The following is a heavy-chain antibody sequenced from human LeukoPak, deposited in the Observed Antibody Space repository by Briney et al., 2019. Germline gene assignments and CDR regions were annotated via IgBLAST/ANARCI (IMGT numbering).Heavy chain of an antibody. CDR3: ATESYYYDSSGYYDTLRRFDP. D-gene: IGHD3-22*01. V-gene: IGHV1-24*01. CDR1: GYTLTELS. Sequence: GASVKVSCKVSGYTLTELSMHWVRQAPGKGLEWMGGFDPEDGETIYAQKFQGRVTTTEDTSTDTAYMELSSLRSEDTAVYYCATESYYYDSSGYYDTLRRFDPWGQGTLVTVSS. J-gene: IGHJ5*02. CDR2: FDPEDGET.